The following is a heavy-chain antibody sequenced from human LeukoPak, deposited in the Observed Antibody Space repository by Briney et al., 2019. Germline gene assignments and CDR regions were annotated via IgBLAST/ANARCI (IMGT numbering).Heavy chain of an antibody. CDR2: ISGSGGST. CDR1: GFTFSSYA. CDR3: AKVNSPPRYYDFWSGYYFDY. D-gene: IGHD3-3*01. V-gene: IGHV3-23*01. Sequence: HPGGSLRLSCAASGFTFSSYAMSWVRQAPGKGLEWVSAISGSGGSTYYADSVKGRFTISRDNSKNTLYLQMNSLRAEDTAVYYCAKVNSPPRYYDFWSGYYFDYWGQGTLVTVSS. J-gene: IGHJ4*02.